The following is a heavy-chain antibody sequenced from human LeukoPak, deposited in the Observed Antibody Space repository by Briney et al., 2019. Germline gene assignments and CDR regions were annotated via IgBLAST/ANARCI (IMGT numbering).Heavy chain of an antibody. CDR1: GFTFSSYG. CDR2: IRYDGSNK. Sequence: PGGSLRLSCAASGFTFSSYGMHWVRQAPGKGLEWVAFIRYDGSNKYYADSVKGRFTISRDNSKNTLYLQMNSLRAEDTAVYYCAKDRRITMIVTLVHWGQGTLVTVSS. D-gene: IGHD3-22*01. J-gene: IGHJ4*02. CDR3: AKDRRITMIVTLVH. V-gene: IGHV3-30*02.